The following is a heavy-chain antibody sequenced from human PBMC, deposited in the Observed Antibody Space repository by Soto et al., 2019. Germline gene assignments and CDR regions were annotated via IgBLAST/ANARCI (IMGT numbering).Heavy chain of an antibody. V-gene: IGHV3-23*01. CDR3: ARDFGSTVGATDY. J-gene: IGHJ4*02. Sequence: LRLSCAASGFTFNSYAMSWVRQAPGKGLEWVSTISDSGGSTYYRDSVKGRFTIYRDNSKNTLYLQMKSLRAEDTAVYYCARDFGSTVGATDYWGQGTLVTVSS. CDR2: ISDSGGST. D-gene: IGHD1-26*01. CDR1: GFTFNSYA.